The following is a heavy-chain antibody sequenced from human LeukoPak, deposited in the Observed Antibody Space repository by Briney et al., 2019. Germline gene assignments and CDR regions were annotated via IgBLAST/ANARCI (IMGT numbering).Heavy chain of an antibody. V-gene: IGHV4-59*01. J-gene: IGHJ5*02. Sequence: PSETLSLTCTVSGGSISSYYWSWIRQPPGKGLEWIGYIYYSGSTNYNPSLKSRVTISVDTSKNQFSLKLSSVTAADTAVYYCARHRLPWELLGDNWFDPWGQGTLVTVSS. D-gene: IGHD1-26*01. CDR3: ARHRLPWELLGDNWFDP. CDR2: IYYSGST. CDR1: GGSISSYY.